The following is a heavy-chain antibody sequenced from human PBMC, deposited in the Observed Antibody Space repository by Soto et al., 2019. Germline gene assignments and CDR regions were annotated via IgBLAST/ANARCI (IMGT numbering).Heavy chain of an antibody. Sequence: SETLSLTCTASGASMSTYYWGWIRQPPVKGLEWIGSIYYSGSTYYNPSLKSRVTISVDTSKNQFSLKLSSVTAADTAVYYCARHLGSSSWYSAYYYYGMDVWGQGTTVTVSS. J-gene: IGHJ6*02. D-gene: IGHD6-13*01. CDR2: IYYSGST. V-gene: IGHV4-39*01. CDR3: ARHLGSSSWYSAYYYYGMDV. CDR1: GASMSTYY.